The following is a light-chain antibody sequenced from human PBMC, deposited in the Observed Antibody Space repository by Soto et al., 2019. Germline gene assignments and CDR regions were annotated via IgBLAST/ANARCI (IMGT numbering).Light chain of an antibody. CDR2: DAC. CDR1: QSISGW. J-gene: IGKJ1*01. Sequence: IQMTQSPPTLYPSVGDRVTLTCRASQSISGWLAWYQQMPGKALKLLVYDACPLGSGVRSRFSGSASRTELNLTLSSLRAEDVATYYGHPYKTYSQTIGEGTRVDI. V-gene: IGKV1-5*01. CDR3: HPYKTYSQT.